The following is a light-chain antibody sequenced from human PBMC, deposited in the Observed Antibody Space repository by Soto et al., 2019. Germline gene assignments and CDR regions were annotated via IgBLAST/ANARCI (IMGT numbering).Light chain of an antibody. CDR1: SSNIGAGYD. Sequence: QSVLTQPPSVSGAPGQRVTISCTGSSSNIGAGYDVHWYQQVPGTAPKLLISDNNNRPSGVPDRFSGSKSGTSASLAITGLQAEDEADYHCPSYDSSLSGSVFGGGTKLTVL. J-gene: IGLJ2*01. V-gene: IGLV1-40*01. CDR3: PSYDSSLSGSV. CDR2: DNN.